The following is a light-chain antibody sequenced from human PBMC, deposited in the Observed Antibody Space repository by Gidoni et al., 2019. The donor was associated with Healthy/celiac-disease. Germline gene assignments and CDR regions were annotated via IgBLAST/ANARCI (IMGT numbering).Light chain of an antibody. V-gene: IGKV4-1*01. J-gene: IGKJ2*01. Sequence: DIVMTQSPDSLAVSLGERATINCKSSQSVLYSSNNKNYLAWYQQKPGQPPKLLIYWASTRESGVPDRFSGSGYGKDFTRTSSSLQAEDVAVYYCQQYYSTPYTFGQGTKLEIK. CDR1: QSVLYSSNNKNY. CDR3: QQYYSTPYT. CDR2: WAS.